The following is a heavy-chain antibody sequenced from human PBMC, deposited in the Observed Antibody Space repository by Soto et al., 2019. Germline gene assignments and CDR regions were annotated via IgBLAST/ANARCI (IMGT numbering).Heavy chain of an antibody. CDR3: ATAGKCSGGSCSALHYYHGIDV. V-gene: IGHV1-24*01. CDR2: FDPEDGET. D-gene: IGHD2-15*01. J-gene: IGHJ6*02. Sequence: GASVKVSCKVAGYTRTELSMHWVRQAPGKGREWMGGFDPEDGETIYAQKFQGRVTMTEDTSTDTAYMELSSLRSEDTAVYYCATAGKCSGGSCSALHYYHGIDVWGQ. CDR1: GYTRTELS.